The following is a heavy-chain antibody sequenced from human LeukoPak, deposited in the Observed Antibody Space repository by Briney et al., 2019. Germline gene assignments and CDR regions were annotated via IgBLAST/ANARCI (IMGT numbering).Heavy chain of an antibody. V-gene: IGHV3-30*18. CDR3: AKVQWGNYYDSSSLDY. CDR1: GFTFSSYG. D-gene: IGHD3-22*01. CDR2: ISYDGSNK. Sequence: PGRSLRLSCAASGFTFSSYGMHWVRQAPGKGLEWVAVISYDGSNKYYADSVKGRFTISRDNSKNTLYLQMNSLRAEDTAVYYCAKVQWGNYYDSSSLDYWGQGTLVTVSS. J-gene: IGHJ4*02.